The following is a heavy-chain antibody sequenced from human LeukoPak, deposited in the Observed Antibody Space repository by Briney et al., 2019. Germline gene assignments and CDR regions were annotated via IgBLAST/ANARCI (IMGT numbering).Heavy chain of an antibody. CDR1: GGSISSYY. V-gene: IGHV4-4*07. D-gene: IGHD3-3*01. CDR2: IYTSGST. CDR3: ARGDFWSGYDDY. Sequence: SETLSLTCTVSGGSISSYYWSWIRQPAGKGLEWIGRIYTSGSTNYNPSLKSRVTMSVDTSKDQFSLKLSSVTAADTAVYYCARGDFWSGYDDYWGQGTLVTVSS. J-gene: IGHJ4*02.